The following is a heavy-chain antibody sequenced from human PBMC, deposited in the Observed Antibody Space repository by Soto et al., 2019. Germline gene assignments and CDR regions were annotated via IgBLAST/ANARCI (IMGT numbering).Heavy chain of an antibody. CDR2: IYYSGST. J-gene: IGHJ6*02. V-gene: IGHV4-31*03. CDR3: ARDRHYYDSSGYYIGGMDV. CDR1: GGSISSGGYH. D-gene: IGHD3-22*01. Sequence: SETLSLTCTVSGGSISSGGYHWSWIRQHPGKGLEWIGYIYYSGSTYYNPSLKSRVTISVDTSKNQFSLKLSSVTAADTAVYYCARDRHYYDSSGYYIGGMDVWGQGTTVTV.